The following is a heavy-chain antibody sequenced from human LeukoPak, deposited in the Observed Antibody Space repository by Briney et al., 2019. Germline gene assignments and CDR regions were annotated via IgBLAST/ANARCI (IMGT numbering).Heavy chain of an antibody. Sequence: SETLSLTCTVSGGSISSGSYYWSWIRQPAGKGLEWIGRIYTSGSTNYNPSLKSRVTMSVDTSKNQFSLKLSSVTAADTAVYYCARGGRRDGYNLRFDPWGQGTLVTVSS. CDR2: IYTSGST. D-gene: IGHD5-24*01. V-gene: IGHV4-61*02. CDR3: ARGGRRDGYNLRFDP. CDR1: GGSISSGSYY. J-gene: IGHJ5*02.